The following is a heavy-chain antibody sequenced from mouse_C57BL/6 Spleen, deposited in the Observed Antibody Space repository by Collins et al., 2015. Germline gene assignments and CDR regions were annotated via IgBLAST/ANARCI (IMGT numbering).Heavy chain of an antibody. Sequence: MNWVKQSHGKSLEWIGDINPNNGGTSYNQKFKGKATLTVDKSSSTAYMELRSLTSEDSAVYYCARLAFGYWGQGTTLTVSS. J-gene: IGHJ2*01. CDR3: ARLAFGY. CDR2: INPNNGGT. V-gene: IGHV1-26*01.